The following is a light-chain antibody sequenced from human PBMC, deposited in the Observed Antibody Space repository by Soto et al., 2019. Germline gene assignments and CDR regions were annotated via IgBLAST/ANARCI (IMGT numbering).Light chain of an antibody. J-gene: IGKJ5*01. CDR3: QHRMNWPLT. CDR1: RTIDNY. V-gene: IGKV1-39*01. CDR2: AAS. Sequence: DIQMTQSPSSLSASLGDRVAITCRASRTIDNYLNWYQQKPGKAPQLLISAASALQSGVPSRFSGSGSGTDFTLTISSLEPEDFAVYYCQHRMNWPLTFGQGTRLEIK.